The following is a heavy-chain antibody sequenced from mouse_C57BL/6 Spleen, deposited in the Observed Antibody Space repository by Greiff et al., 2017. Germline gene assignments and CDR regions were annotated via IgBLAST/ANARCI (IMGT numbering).Heavy chain of an antibody. Sequence: EVQGVESGGGLVQPKGSLKLSCAASGFSFNTYAMNWVRQAPGKGLEWVARIRSKSNNYATYYADLVKDRFTLSRDDSESMLYLQMNNLNAEDTAMYYCVRQGWDWAMDDWGQGTSVTVSS. V-gene: IGHV10-1*01. D-gene: IGHD4-1*01. CDR1: GFSFNTYA. CDR2: IRSKSNNYAT. J-gene: IGHJ4*01. CDR3: VRQGWDWAMDD.